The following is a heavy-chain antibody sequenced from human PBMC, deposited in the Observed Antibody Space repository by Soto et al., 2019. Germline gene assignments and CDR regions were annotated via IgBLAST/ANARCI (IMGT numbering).Heavy chain of an antibody. D-gene: IGHD3-22*01. Sequence: GGSLRLSCAASGFTFSSYAMSWVRQAPGKGLDLVSVIIVSGGSTYYADSVKGRFTISRDNSKNTLYLQMNSLRAEDTAVYYCAKDGYDSSGYYFNAFDIWGQGTMVTVSS. V-gene: IGHV3-23*01. CDR3: AKDGYDSSGYYFNAFDI. J-gene: IGHJ3*02. CDR1: GFTFSSYA. CDR2: IIVSGGST.